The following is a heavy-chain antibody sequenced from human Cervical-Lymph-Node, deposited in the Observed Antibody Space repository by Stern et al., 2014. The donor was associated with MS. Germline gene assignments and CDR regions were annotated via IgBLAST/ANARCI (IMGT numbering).Heavy chain of an antibody. J-gene: IGHJ6*02. V-gene: IGHV1-69*06. CDR3: ARDNDDNGMDV. CDR1: GGTFINYA. D-gene: IGHD1-1*01. CDR2: IIPIFGST. Sequence: VQLVQSGAEVKKPGSSVKVSCKASGGTFINYAISWVRQAPGQGLEWIGGIIPIFGSTHYAQRFQGRFIITADNSANTAYLEVSILRFEDTGVYFCARDNDDNGMDVWGQGTTVTVSS.